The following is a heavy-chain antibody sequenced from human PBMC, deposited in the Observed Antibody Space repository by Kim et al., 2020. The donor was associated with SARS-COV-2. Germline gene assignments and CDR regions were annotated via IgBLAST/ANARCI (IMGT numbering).Heavy chain of an antibody. J-gene: IGHJ4*02. V-gene: IGHV3-33*06. CDR1: GFTFSSYG. D-gene: IGHD6-19*01. CDR3: AKDAPPIAVAGLFDY. CDR2: IWYDGSNK. Sequence: GGSLRLSCAASGFTFSSYGMHWVRQAPGKGLEWVAVIWYDGSNKYYADSVKGRFTISRDNSKNTLYLQMNSLRAEDTAVYYCAKDAPPIAVAGLFDYWGQGTLVTVSS.